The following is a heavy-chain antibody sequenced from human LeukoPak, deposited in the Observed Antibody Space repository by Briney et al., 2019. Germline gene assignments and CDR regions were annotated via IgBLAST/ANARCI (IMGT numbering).Heavy chain of an antibody. D-gene: IGHD2-2*01. Sequence: GGSLRLSCAASGFTFSSYAMSWVRQAPGKGLEWVSAISGSGGGTYYADSVEGRFTISRDNSKNTLYLQMNSLRAEDTAVYYCAKVVVPAAIFSAFDYWGQGTLVTVSS. CDR3: AKVVVPAAIFSAFDY. V-gene: IGHV3-23*01. CDR1: GFTFSSYA. J-gene: IGHJ4*02. CDR2: ISGSGGGT.